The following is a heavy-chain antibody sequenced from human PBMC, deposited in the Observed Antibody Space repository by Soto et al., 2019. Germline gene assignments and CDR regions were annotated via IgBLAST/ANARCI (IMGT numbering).Heavy chain of an antibody. V-gene: IGHV3-7*03. CDR3: ARDHLILPAHDFFYGSDV. J-gene: IGHJ6*02. D-gene: IGHD2-21*02. CDR2: IPQDGVDG. CDR1: GFTFSMYS. Sequence: GSLRLSCEVSGFTFSMYSMSWVRQTPGKGLEWVAKIPQDGVDGHYADSVKGRFTISRDNGKNSLYLQMNNLRAEDTAVYYCARDHLILPAHDFFYGSDVWGRGATVTVSS.